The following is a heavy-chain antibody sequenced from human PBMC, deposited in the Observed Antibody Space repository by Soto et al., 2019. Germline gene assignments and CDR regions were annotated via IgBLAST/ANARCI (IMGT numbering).Heavy chain of an antibody. V-gene: IGHV4-59*01. Sequence: PSETLSLTCTVSGGSISSYYWSWIRQPPGKGLEWIGYIYYSGSTNYNPSLKSRVTISVDTSKNQFSLKLSSVTAADTAVYYCARGRPGSAAGYYYYYMDVWGKGTTVTVSS. CDR3: ARGRPGSAAGYYYYYMDV. J-gene: IGHJ6*03. CDR1: GGSISSYY. D-gene: IGHD6-13*01. CDR2: IYYSGST.